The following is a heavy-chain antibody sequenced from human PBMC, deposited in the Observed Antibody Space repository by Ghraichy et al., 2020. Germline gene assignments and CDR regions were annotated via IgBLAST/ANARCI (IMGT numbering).Heavy chain of an antibody. Sequence: ETLSLTCAVSGYSISSGYYWDWIRQPPGKGLEWIGSIYHSGSTYYNPSLKSRVTISVDTSKSQFSLKLSSVTAADTAVYYCARSGRGSSSLDWGHGTLVTVSS. V-gene: IGHV4-38-2*01. CDR1: GYSISSGYY. J-gene: IGHJ4*01. CDR2: IYHSGST. CDR3: ARSGRGSSSLD. D-gene: IGHD6-6*01.